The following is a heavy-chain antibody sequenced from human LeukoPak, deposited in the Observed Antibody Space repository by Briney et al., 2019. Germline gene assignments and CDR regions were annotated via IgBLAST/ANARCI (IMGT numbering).Heavy chain of an antibody. D-gene: IGHD6-6*01. CDR2: ISSSSSAI. V-gene: IGHV3-48*01. CDR1: GFTFSSYN. J-gene: IGHJ4*02. CDR3: ARARPGYYFDY. Sequence: GGSLRLSCAASGFTFSSYNMNWVRQAPGKGLEWVSYISSSSSAIYYADSVKGRFTISRDNAKNSLYLQMSSLRAEDTAVYYCARARPGYYFDYWGQGTLVTVSS.